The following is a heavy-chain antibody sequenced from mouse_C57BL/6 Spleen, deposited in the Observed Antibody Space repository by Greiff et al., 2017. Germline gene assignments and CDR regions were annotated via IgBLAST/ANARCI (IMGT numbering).Heavy chain of an antibody. J-gene: IGHJ3*01. Sequence: VQLQQSGPELVKPGASVKISCKASGYAFSSSWMNWVKQRPGKGLEWIGRIYPGDGDTNYNGKFKGKATLTADKSSSTAYMQLSSLTSEDSAVYFCARSGSNYRFAYWGQGTLVTVSA. CDR1: GYAFSSSW. V-gene: IGHV1-82*01. D-gene: IGHD2-5*01. CDR2: IYPGDGDT. CDR3: ARSGSNYRFAY.